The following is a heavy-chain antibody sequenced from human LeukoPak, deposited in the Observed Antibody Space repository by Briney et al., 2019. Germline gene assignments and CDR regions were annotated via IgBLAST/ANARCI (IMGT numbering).Heavy chain of an antibody. CDR1: GFTFSSYG. CDR2: IRYDGSNK. D-gene: IGHD3-10*01. Sequence: GGSLRLSCAASGFTFSSYGMHWVRQAPGKGLEWVAFIRYDGSNKYYADSVKGRFTISRDNSKNTLYLEMNSLRAEDTAVYYCAKDPTYYYGSGSPFDYWGQGTLVTVSS. V-gene: IGHV3-30*02. CDR3: AKDPTYYYGSGSPFDY. J-gene: IGHJ4*02.